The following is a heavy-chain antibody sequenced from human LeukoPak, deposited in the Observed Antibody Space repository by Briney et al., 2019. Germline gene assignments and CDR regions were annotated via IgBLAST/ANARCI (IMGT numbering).Heavy chain of an antibody. CDR2: IYTSGST. V-gene: IGHV4-4*07. D-gene: IGHD3-22*01. J-gene: IGHJ3*02. Sequence: SETLSLTCTVSGGSISSYYWSWIRQPAGKGLEWIGRIYTSGSTNYNPSLKSRVTMSVDTSKNQFSLKLSSATAADTAVYYCARGYYYDSSGYYYTGAFDIWGQGTMVTVSS. CDR3: ARGYYYDSSGYYYTGAFDI. CDR1: GGSISSYY.